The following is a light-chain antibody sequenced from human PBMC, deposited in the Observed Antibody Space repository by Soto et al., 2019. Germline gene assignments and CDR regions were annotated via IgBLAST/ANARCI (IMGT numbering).Light chain of an antibody. CDR2: LTS. V-gene: IGKV3-11*01. CDR3: HQRQSWPRT. J-gene: IGKJ1*01. Sequence: EIVLTQSPATLSAFPGDRVTLSCGASQALNTRLAWYQHKPGQAPRLLIYLTSNRAAGVPARFSARGSETDFTLTISDXEPEDFAVYYCHQRQSWPRTFGQGTKVDIK. CDR1: QALNTR.